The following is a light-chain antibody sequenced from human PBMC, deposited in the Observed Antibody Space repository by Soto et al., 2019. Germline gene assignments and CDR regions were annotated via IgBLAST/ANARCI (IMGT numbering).Light chain of an antibody. CDR2: DAS. V-gene: IGKV3-11*01. CDR1: PGISHY. Sequence: EIVLPQSPATLSLSPGARATLSCRASPGISHYVAWYQQKGGQAPRLRIYDASSSAAGIPAWCRGSGSWTDFSRIISSLAPEDFAVYDGQHRSNLLFTFGPGTIVDIK. CDR3: QHRSNLLFT. J-gene: IGKJ3*01.